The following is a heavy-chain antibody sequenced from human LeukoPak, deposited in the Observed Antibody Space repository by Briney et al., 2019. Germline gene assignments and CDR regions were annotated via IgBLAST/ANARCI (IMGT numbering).Heavy chain of an antibody. CDR1: GFTFSSYS. D-gene: IGHD1-26*01. CDR2: ISTSSTTM. J-gene: IGHJ6*03. Sequence: PGGSLRLSCAASGFTFSSYSMNWVRQAPGKGLEWVSYISTSSTTMYYADSVKGRFTISRDNSKNTLYLQMNSLRAEDTAVYYCAKGRRIVGATYMDVWGKGTTVTVSS. CDR3: AKGRRIVGATYMDV. V-gene: IGHV3-48*01.